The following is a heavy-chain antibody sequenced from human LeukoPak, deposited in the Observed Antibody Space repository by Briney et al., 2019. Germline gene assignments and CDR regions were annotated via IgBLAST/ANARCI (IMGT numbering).Heavy chain of an antibody. J-gene: IGHJ4*02. D-gene: IGHD3-22*01. CDR2: IYYSGST. V-gene: IGHV4-39*07. CDR3: AGTWQRYYYDSSGYYTEVGVFDY. CDR1: GGSISSSSYY. Sequence: PSETLSLTCTVSGGSISSSSYYWGWIRRPPGKGLEWIGSIYYSGSTYYNPSLKSRVTISVDTSKNQFSLKLSSVTAADTAVYYCAGTWQRYYYDSSGYYTEVGVFDYWGQGTLVTVSS.